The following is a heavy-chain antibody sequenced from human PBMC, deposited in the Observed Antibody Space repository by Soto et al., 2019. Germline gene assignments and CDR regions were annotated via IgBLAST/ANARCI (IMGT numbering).Heavy chain of an antibody. V-gene: IGHV3-23*01. CDR2: ISGSGCST. J-gene: IGHJ2*01. D-gene: IGHD2-21*01. Sequence: GKGLEWVSAISGSGCSTYYADSVKGRFTISRDNSKNSLYLQMNSLRAEDTAVYYCVFVFHAYDSIRGNVPVSAFLLNRSPDL. CDR3: VFVFHAYDSIRGNVPVSAFLLNRSPDL.